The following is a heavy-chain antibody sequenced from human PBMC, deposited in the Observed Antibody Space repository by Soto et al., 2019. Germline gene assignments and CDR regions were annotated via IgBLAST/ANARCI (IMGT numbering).Heavy chain of an antibody. CDR2: IYYSGST. Sequence: QVQLQESGPGLVKPSETLSLTCTVSGGSISSYYWNWIRQPPGKGLEWIGYIYYSGSTNYNPSLKSRVTISVDTSKNQFSLKLTSVTAADTAVYYCARAAPVSTNWYFPHWGQGTLVTVSS. V-gene: IGHV4-59*01. D-gene: IGHD6-13*01. CDR3: ARAAPVSTNWYFPH. CDR1: GGSISSYY. J-gene: IGHJ1*01.